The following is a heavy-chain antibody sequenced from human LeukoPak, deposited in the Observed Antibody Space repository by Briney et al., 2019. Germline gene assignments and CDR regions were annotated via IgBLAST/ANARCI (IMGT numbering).Heavy chain of an antibody. V-gene: IGHV4-59*01. CDR3: GRGYYDSGTYSGYFQH. J-gene: IGHJ1*01. Sequence: PSETLSLTCTVSGGSINDYYWNWIRQPPGKGLEWIGYIYYSGSTNYNPSLKSRVTILVDTSKTRFSLRLSSVTAADTAVYYCGRGYYDSGTYSGYFQHWGQGTLVTVSS. D-gene: IGHD3-10*01. CDR1: GGSINDYY. CDR2: IYYSGST.